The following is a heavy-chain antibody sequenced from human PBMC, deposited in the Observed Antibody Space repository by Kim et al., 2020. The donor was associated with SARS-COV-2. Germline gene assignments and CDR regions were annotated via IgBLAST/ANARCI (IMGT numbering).Heavy chain of an antibody. CDR1: GGSISSSSYY. CDR3: ARQSLWLSHFDY. CDR2: IYYSGST. V-gene: IGHV4-39*01. Sequence: SETLSLTCTVSGGSISSSSYYWGWIRQPPGKGLEWIGSIYYSGSTYYNPSLKSRVTISVDTSKNQFSLKLSSVTAADTAVYYCARQSLWLSHFDYWGQGTLVTVSS. D-gene: IGHD3-22*01. J-gene: IGHJ4*02.